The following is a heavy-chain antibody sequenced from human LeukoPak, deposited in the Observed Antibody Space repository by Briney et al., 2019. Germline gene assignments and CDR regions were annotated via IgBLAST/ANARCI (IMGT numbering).Heavy chain of an antibody. CDR1: GFTFSNYG. D-gene: IGHD3-10*01. V-gene: IGHV3-30*03. J-gene: IGHJ4*02. CDR3: ARERPTMVRGVIIKPFDY. Sequence: GGSLRLSCAASGFTFSNYGMHWVRQAPGKGLEWVAIMSYDGSNKYYADSVEGRFTISRDNSKNSLYLQMNSLRAEDTAVYYCARERPTMVRGVIIKPFDYWGQGTLVTVSS. CDR2: MSYDGSNK.